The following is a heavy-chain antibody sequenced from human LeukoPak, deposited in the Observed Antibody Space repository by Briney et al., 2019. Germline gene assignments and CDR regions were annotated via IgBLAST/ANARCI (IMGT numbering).Heavy chain of an antibody. J-gene: IGHJ4*02. V-gene: IGHV4-59*12. D-gene: IGHD4-17*01. CDR1: GGSISSYC. CDR3: ARDANGYGDYLYYFDY. Sequence: SETLSLTCTVSGGSISSYCWSWIRQPPGKGLEWIGNIDYTGSTNYNPSLKSRVTISVDTSKNQFSLKLSSVTAADTAVYYCARDANGYGDYLYYFDYWGQGTLVTVSS. CDR2: IDYTGST.